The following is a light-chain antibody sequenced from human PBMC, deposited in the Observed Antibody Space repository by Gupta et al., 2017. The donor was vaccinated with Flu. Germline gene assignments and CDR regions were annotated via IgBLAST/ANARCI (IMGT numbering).Light chain of an antibody. CDR3: ASWDDSLNGGV. CDR1: SSNIGSNT. CDR2: TNN. J-gene: IGLJ3*02. Sequence: VTISCSGSSSNIGSNTVNWYQQLPRTAPKLLIYTNNQRPSGGPDRFSGSKSDTSASLAISGLQSEDEADYYCASWDDSLNGGVFGGGTKLTVL. V-gene: IGLV1-44*01.